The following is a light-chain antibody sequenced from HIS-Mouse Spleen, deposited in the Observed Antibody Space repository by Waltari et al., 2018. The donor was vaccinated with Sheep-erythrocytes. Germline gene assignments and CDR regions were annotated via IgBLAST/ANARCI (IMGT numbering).Light chain of an antibody. Sequence: IVMTQSPATLPVAPGERATLSCMASKSVSSNLAWYQQKPGQAPRLLIYGASTRATGIPARFSGSGSGTEFTLTISSMQSEDFAVYYCQQYNNWPWTFGQGTKVEIK. CDR2: GAS. CDR3: QQYNNWPWT. V-gene: IGKV3-15*01. CDR1: KSVSSN. J-gene: IGKJ1*01.